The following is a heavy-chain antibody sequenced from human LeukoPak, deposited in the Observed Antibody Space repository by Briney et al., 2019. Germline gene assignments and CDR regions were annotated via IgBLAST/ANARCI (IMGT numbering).Heavy chain of an antibody. CDR3: ARLVRPAGWYFDL. CDR1: GYTFSSYG. Sequence: ASVKVSCKASGYTFSSYGISWVRQAPGQGLEWMGWISGYNGSTNYAQKLQGRVTMTTDTSTRTAYMELRSLRSDDTAVYYCARLVRPAGWYFDLWGRGTLVTVSS. J-gene: IGHJ2*01. D-gene: IGHD2-2*01. V-gene: IGHV1-18*01. CDR2: ISGYNGST.